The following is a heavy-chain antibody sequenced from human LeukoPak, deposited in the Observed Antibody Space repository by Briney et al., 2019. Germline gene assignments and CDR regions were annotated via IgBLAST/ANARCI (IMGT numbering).Heavy chain of an antibody. Sequence: PGGSLRLSCAASGFSFSSCAMHWVRQAPGKGLEWVAFIRYDANSKYYADSVKGRFTISRDNSKDTLYLQMTSLRIEDTAVYYCTKGDDYGANTRLPKYNWFGPWGQGTPVTVSS. CDR3: TKGDDYGANTRLPKYNWFGP. CDR2: IRYDANSK. J-gene: IGHJ5*02. CDR1: GFSFSSCA. D-gene: IGHD4-23*01. V-gene: IGHV3-30*02.